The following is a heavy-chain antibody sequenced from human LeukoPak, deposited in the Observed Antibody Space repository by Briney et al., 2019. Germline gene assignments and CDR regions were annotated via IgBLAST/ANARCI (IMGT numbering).Heavy chain of an antibody. J-gene: IGHJ4*02. CDR3: ARVEGQQPNLYYFDY. V-gene: IGHV1-18*01. CDR2: ISAYNGNT. CDR1: GYTFTSYG. D-gene: IGHD6-13*01. Sequence: ASVKVSCKASGYTFTSYGISWVRQAPGQGLEWMGWISAYNGNTNYAQKLQCRVTMTTDTSTSTAYMELRSLRSDDTAVYYCARVEGQQPNLYYFDYWGQGTLVTVSS.